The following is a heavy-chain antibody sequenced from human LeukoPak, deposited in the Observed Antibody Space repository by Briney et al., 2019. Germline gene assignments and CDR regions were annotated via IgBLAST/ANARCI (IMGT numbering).Heavy chain of an antibody. CDR3: AGKSYDFWSGNFDY. V-gene: IGHV1-18*01. D-gene: IGHD3-3*01. J-gene: IGHJ4*02. CDR2: ISAYNGNT. Sequence: ASVKVSCKASGYTFTSYGISWVRQAPGQGLEWMGWISAYNGNTNYAQKLQGRVTMTTDTSTSTAYMELRSLRSDDTAVYYCAGKSYDFWSGNFDYWGQGTLVTVSS. CDR1: GYTFTSYG.